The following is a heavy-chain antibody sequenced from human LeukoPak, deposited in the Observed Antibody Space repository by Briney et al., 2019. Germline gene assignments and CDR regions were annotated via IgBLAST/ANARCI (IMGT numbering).Heavy chain of an antibody. CDR2: INPKSGGT. CDR3: ARESEYVVVTAIPDY. D-gene: IGHD2-21*02. V-gene: IGHV1-2*02. CDR1: GFTLTDYY. J-gene: IGHJ4*02. Sequence: ASVKVSFKVSGFTLTDYYIHWVRQAPGQGLEWMGWINPKSGGTNYAQKFQGRVTMTRDTSISTAYMELSRLRSDDTAIYYCARESEYVVVTAIPDYWGQGTLVTVSS.